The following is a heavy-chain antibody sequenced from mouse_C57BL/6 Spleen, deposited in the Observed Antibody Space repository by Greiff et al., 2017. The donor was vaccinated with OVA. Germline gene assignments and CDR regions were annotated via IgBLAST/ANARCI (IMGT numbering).Heavy chain of an antibody. Sequence: EVQLQQSGAELVKPGASVKLSCTASGFKIKDYYMHWVKQRTEQGLEWIGRIDPEDGETKYAPKFQGKATITADPSSNTAYLPLSSLTSEDTAVYYCARSSLYYYGSRGFAYWGQGTLVTVSA. CDR2: IDPEDGET. CDR3: ARSSLYYYGSRGFAY. CDR1: GFKIKDYY. D-gene: IGHD1-1*01. J-gene: IGHJ3*01. V-gene: IGHV14-2*01.